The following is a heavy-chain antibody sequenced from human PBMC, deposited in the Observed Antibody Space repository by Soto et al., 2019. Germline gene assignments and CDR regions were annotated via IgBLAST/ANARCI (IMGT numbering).Heavy chain of an antibody. V-gene: IGHV3-30-3*01. CDR2: ITYDGSNQ. CDR3: ARAPSGSYPEFDY. Sequence: GGSLRLSCAASGFIFSSYTMHWVRQAPGKWLEWVGVITYDGSNQYYADSVKGRFTISRDNSRNMLFLQMNSLRPDDTAVYYCARAPSGSYPEFDYWGQGTLVTVSS. J-gene: IGHJ4*02. CDR1: GFIFSSYT. D-gene: IGHD1-26*01.